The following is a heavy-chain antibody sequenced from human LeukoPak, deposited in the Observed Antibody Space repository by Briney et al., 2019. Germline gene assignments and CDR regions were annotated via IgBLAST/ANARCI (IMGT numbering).Heavy chain of an antibody. D-gene: IGHD2-21*01. J-gene: IGHJ6*02. Sequence: GGSLRLSCAASGFTVSDNYMTWVRQAPGKGLEWVSLIYSDETTNYADSVKGRFTISRDNSKNTLYLQMNSLRAEDTALYLCARCGGTCSLPSTSAMDVWGQGTTVTVS. CDR3: ARCGGTCSLPSTSAMDV. V-gene: IGHV3-66*02. CDR1: GFTVSDNY. CDR2: IYSDETT.